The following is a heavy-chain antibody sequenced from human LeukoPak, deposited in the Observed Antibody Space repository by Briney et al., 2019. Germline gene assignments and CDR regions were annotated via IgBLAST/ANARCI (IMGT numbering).Heavy chain of an antibody. D-gene: IGHD1-26*01. V-gene: IGHV4-59*08. J-gene: IGHJ4*02. Sequence: PSETLSLTCTVSGGSISSYYWSWIRQPPGKGLEWIGYIYYSGSTNYNPSLKSRVTISVDTSKNQFSLKLSSVTAADTAVYYCAGESYYETLRYWGQGTLVTVSS. CDR3: AGESYYETLRY. CDR2: IYYSGST. CDR1: GGSISSYY.